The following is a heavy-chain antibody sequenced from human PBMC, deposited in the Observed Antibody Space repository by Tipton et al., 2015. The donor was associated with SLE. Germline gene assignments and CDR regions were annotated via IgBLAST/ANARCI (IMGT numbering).Heavy chain of an antibody. CDR3: ESHRLDYEYVWWSYRYFDY. CDR2: IFYTGST. Sequence: TLSLTCTVSDGSIRSTNYYWGWIRPPPGKGLEWIGSIFYTGSTYYNPSHQSRVSFSIDTDKHQFSLKLNSVTAAAAAVYYYESHRLDYEYVWWSYRYFDYRGHGIPVTVSS. V-gene: IGHV4-39*07. D-gene: IGHD3-16*02. J-gene: IGHJ4*01. CDR1: DGSIRSTNYY.